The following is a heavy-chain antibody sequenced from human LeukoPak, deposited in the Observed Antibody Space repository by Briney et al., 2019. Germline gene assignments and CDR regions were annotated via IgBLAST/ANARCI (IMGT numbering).Heavy chain of an antibody. D-gene: IGHD5-12*01. J-gene: IGHJ4*02. V-gene: IGHV4-34*01. CDR1: GGSFSGYY. CDR2: INHSGST. CDR3: ARGLGYSGYEGAYYFDY. Sequence: SETLSLTCAVYGGSFSGYYWSWIRQPPGKGLEWIGEINHSGSTNYNPSLKSRVTISVDTSKNQFFLKLSSVTAADTAVYYCARGLGYSGYEGAYYFDYWGQGTLVTVSS.